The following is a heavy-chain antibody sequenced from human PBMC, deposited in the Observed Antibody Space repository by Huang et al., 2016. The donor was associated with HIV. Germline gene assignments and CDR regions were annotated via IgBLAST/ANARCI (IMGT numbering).Heavy chain of an antibody. CDR3: AREGITPSGTEVSGFDF. D-gene: IGHD6-13*01. V-gene: IGHV1-46*03. CDR2: VNTSGGGA. J-gene: IGHJ5*01. CDR1: GFSILIYY. Sequence: QVQLVQSGAEVKKPGASVTISCKASGFSILIYYIHWVRQAPGQWLEWMGIVNTSGGGADYAKKFKGRVTMTRDTSTRTLYMELSSLRSEDTAVYYCAREGITPSGTEVSGFDFWGQGTPVSVSS.